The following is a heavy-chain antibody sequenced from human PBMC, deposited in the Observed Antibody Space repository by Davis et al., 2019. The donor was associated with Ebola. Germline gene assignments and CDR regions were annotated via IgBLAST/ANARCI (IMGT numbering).Heavy chain of an antibody. V-gene: IGHV4-61*01. CDR3: ARTMAPLGGVAFDN. D-gene: IGHD3-16*01. Sequence: PSETLSLTCTVSGGFVSSGSHYWSWIRQPPGKGLEWIGYIYYRGSINYNPSLKSPVTISVDTSKNQFSLKLSSVTAADTAVYYCARTMAPLGGVAFDNWGQGTMVTVSS. J-gene: IGHJ3*02. CDR1: GGFVSSGSHY. CDR2: IYYRGSI.